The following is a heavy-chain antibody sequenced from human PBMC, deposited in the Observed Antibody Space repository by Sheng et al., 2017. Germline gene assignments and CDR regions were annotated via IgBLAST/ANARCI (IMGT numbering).Heavy chain of an antibody. CDR1: GFTFSSNY. V-gene: IGHV3-53*01. CDR3: ARLVAGTEGYFDY. CDR2: IYSGGRT. J-gene: IGHJ4*02. D-gene: IGHD6-19*01. Sequence: EVQLVESGGGLIQPGGSLRLSCAASGFTFSSNYMSWVRQAPGKGLEWVSVIYSGGRTYYADSVKGRFTISRDNSKNTLYLQMNSLRAEDTAVYYCARLVAGTEGYFDYWGQGTLVPVSS.